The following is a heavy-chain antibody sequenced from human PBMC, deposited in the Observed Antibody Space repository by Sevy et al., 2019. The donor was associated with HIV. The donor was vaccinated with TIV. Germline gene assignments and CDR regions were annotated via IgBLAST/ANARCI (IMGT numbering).Heavy chain of an antibody. CDR3: ARGLRSAYYNFDY. CDR1: GFTFSNYA. J-gene: IGHJ4*02. CDR2: ISDSGGST. D-gene: IGHD3-3*01. Sequence: GGFLRLSCAASGFTFSNYAMAWVRQAPGRGLEWVSAISDSGGSTDYADSVKGRFTISRDNSKNTLYLQMNSLRAEDTAVYSCARGLRSAYYNFDYWGQGALVTVSS. V-gene: IGHV3-23*01.